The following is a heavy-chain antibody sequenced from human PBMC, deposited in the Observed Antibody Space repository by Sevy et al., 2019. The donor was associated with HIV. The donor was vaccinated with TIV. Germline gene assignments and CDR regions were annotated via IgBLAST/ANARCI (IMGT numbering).Heavy chain of an antibody. CDR3: ARGKSGYGYALNY. Sequence: GVSLRLSCAASGFTVSSNYMTWVRQVPGKGLEGVSVIYSDGTTYHADSVKDRFTISRDNSKNTLYLQMNSLRAEDTAVYYCARGKSGYGYALNYWGQGTLVTVSS. CDR2: IYSDGTT. J-gene: IGHJ4*02. CDR1: GFTVSSNY. D-gene: IGHD5-18*01. V-gene: IGHV3-66*01.